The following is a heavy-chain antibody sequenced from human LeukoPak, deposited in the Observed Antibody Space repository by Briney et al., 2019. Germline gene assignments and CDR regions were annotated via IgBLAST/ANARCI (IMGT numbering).Heavy chain of an antibody. CDR1: GGSFSGYY. J-gene: IGHJ4*02. CDR2: INHSGST. CDR3: TRRFDY. V-gene: IGHV4-34*01. Sequence: SETLSLTCAVYGGSFSGYYWSWIRQPPGKGLEWIGEINHSGSTNYNPSLKSRVTISVDTSKNQFSLKLSSVTAADTAVYYCTRRFDYWGQGTLVTVSS.